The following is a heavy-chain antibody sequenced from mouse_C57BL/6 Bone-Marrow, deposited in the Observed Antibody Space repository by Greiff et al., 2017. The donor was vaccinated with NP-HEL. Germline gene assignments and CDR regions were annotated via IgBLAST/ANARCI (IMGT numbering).Heavy chain of an antibody. CDR1: GFNIKNTY. V-gene: IGHV14-3*01. CDR2: IDPANGNP. J-gene: IGHJ1*03. Sequence: VQLKESVAELVRPGASVKLSCTASGFNIKNTYMHWVKQRPEQGLAWIGRIDPANGNPKYAPKFQGKATITADTSSNTAYMQLSSLTSEDTAIYYCARPSTVVATDWYYDVWGTGTTVTVSS. CDR3: ARPSTVVATDWYYDV. D-gene: IGHD1-1*01.